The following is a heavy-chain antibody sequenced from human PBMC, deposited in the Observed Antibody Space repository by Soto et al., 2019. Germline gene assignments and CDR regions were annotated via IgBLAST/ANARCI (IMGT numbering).Heavy chain of an antibody. CDR2: IYYTGST. CDR1: GGSISSTVYY. J-gene: IGHJ5*02. CDR3: ARQDYYETIGPRGGWFDP. Sequence: QLHLQESGPGLVKPSETLSLTCTVSGGSISSTVYYWGWIRQPPGKGLEWIGNIYYTGSTYYNPSLKSRVTISVDTSKNQFSLKLSSVTAADTAVYYCARQDYYETIGPRGGWFDPWGQGTQVIVSS. V-gene: IGHV4-39*01. D-gene: IGHD3-22*01.